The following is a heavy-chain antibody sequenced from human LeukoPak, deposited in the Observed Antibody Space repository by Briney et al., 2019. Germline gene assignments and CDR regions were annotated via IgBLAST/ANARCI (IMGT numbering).Heavy chain of an antibody. V-gene: IGHV3-74*01. Sequence: GGSLRLSCAASGFTFSSYWMHEVREAPGKGLVWGSRINGEGSSTTYADAVKGRVTISRDNAKNTLYLQMSSLRDEDTAVYYCERRGLVPAFDIWGQGTMVTVAS. CDR2: INGEGSST. D-gene: IGHD2-2*01. CDR1: GFTFSSYW. J-gene: IGHJ3*02. CDR3: ERRGLVPAFDI.